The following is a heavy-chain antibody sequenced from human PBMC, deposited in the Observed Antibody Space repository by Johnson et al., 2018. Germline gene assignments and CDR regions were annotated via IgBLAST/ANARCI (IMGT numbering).Heavy chain of an antibody. CDR3: ARDKYKESGYESVGAFDY. CDR1: GFTFSSYG. V-gene: IGHV3-33*08. Sequence: QVQLQESGGGVVQXGRSXRLXCAASGFTFSSYGMHWVRQAPGKGLEWVAVIWYDGSNKYYADSVKGRFTISRDNSRNTLYLQMNSLRAEDTAVYYGARDKYKESGYESVGAFDYWGQGTLVTVSS. CDR2: IWYDGSNK. D-gene: IGHD5-12*01. J-gene: IGHJ4*02.